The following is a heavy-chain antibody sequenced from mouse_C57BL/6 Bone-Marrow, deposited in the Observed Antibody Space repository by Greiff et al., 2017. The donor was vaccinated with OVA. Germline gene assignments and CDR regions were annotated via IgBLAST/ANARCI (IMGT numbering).Heavy chain of an antibody. Sequence: EVHLVESGGGLVKPGGSLKLSCAASGFTFSSYAMSWVRQTPEKRLEWVATISDGGSYTYYPDNVKGRFTISRDNAKNNLYLQMSHLKSEDTAMYYCARLAYYSNRYAMDYWGQGTSVTVSS. CDR1: GFTFSSYA. D-gene: IGHD2-5*01. J-gene: IGHJ4*01. CDR3: ARLAYYSNRYAMDY. V-gene: IGHV5-4*01. CDR2: ISDGGSYT.